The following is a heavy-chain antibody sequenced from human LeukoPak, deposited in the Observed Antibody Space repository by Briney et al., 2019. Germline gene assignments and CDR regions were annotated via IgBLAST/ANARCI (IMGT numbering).Heavy chain of an antibody. CDR3: ARASLGYCSSTSCPFDP. V-gene: IGHV4-61*02. Sequence: SQTLSLTCTVSRGSISSGNYYWSWIRQPAGKGLEWIGRFHTRGSTNYNPSLKSRVIISVDTSKNQFSLKLNSVTAADTAVYYCARASLGYCSSTSCPFDPWGQGTLVTVSS. J-gene: IGHJ5*02. D-gene: IGHD2-2*01. CDR2: FHTRGST. CDR1: RGSISSGNYY.